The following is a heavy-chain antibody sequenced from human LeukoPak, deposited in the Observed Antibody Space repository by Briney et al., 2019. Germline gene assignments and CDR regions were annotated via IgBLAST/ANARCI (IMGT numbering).Heavy chain of an antibody. CDR1: GGSISSGSYY. Sequence: SETLSLTCTVSGGSISSGSYYWSWIRQPAGKGLEWIGRIYTSGSTNYNPSLKSRVTISVDTSKNQFSLKLSSVTAADTAVYYCARDPIRPYYYDSSGYGAFDIWGQGTLVTVSS. CDR2: IYTSGST. CDR3: ARDPIRPYYYDSSGYGAFDI. J-gene: IGHJ3*02. D-gene: IGHD3-22*01. V-gene: IGHV4-61*02.